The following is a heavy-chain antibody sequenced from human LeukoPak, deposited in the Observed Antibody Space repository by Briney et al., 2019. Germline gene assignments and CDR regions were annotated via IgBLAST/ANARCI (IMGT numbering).Heavy chain of an antibody. J-gene: IGHJ4*02. Sequence: PSETLSLTCTVSGGSISSYYWSWIRQPPGKGLEWIGYIYYSGSTNYNPSLKSRATISVDTSKNQFSLKLSSVTAADTAVYYCARSLGGDYSSSSRLVYWGQGTLVTVSS. V-gene: IGHV4-59*01. CDR3: ARSLGGDYSSSSRLVY. CDR2: IYYSGST. CDR1: GGSISSYY. D-gene: IGHD6-6*01.